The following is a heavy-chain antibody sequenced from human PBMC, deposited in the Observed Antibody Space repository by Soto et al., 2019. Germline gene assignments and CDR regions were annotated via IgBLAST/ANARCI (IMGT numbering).Heavy chain of an antibody. CDR1: GFTFNNYA. V-gene: IGHV3-23*01. Sequence: PGGSLRLSCAASGFTFNNYALSWVRQPPGKGLEWISTISDSGSTYYADSVKGRFIISRDNAKNSLYLQMNSLRDEDTAVYYCARDQEGERRVLRFLEWLAPPYYGMDVWGQGTTVTVSS. CDR3: ARDQEGERRVLRFLEWLAPPYYGMDV. J-gene: IGHJ6*02. CDR2: ISDSGST. D-gene: IGHD3-3*01.